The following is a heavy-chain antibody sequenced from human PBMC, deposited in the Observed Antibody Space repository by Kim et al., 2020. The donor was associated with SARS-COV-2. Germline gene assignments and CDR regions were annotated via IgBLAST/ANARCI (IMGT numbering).Heavy chain of an antibody. Sequence: STYYNPSLKSRVTISVDTSKNQFSLKLSSVTAADTAVYYCARVLSRGFDPWGQGTLVTVSS. D-gene: IGHD2-15*01. CDR3: ARVLSRGFDP. V-gene: IGHV4-31*02. J-gene: IGHJ5*02. CDR2: ST.